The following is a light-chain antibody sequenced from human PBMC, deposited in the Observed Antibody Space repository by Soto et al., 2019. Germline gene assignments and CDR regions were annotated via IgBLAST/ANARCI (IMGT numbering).Light chain of an antibody. CDR3: LSYRPGNTGSTLV. J-gene: IGLJ1*01. CDR2: EVS. V-gene: IGLV2-14*01. CDR1: SSDVGGHNF. Sequence: QSALTQPVSVSGSPGPSITISCTGTSSDVGGHNFVSWYQHHPAKAPKLIIYEVSNRPSGVSNRFSGSKSDNTASLTISGLQTEDEADYYCLSYRPGNTGSTLVFGTGTKLTVL.